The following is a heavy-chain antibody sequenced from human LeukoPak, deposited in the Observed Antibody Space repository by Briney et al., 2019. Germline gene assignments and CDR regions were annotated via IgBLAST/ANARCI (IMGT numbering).Heavy chain of an antibody. CDR3: ASADYYGSGSYPPFDY. J-gene: IGHJ4*02. CDR1: GGSISSGDYY. D-gene: IGHD3-10*01. Sequence: SETLSLTCTVSGGSISSGDYYWSWIRQPPGKGLEWIGYIYYSGSTYYNPSLKSRVTISVDTSKNQFSLKLSSVTAADAAVYYCASADYYGSGSYPPFDYWGQGTLVTVSS. CDR2: IYYSGST. V-gene: IGHV4-30-4*08.